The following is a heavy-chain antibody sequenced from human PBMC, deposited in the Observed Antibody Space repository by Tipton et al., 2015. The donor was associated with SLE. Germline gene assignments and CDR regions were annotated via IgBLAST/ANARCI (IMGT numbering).Heavy chain of an antibody. CDR3: ARDDSDYYDSSGRNPGEGY. Sequence: RSLRLSCAASGFTFSSYAMHWVRQAPGKGLEWVAVISYDGSNKYYADSVKGRFTISRDNSKNTLYLQMDSLRAEDTAVYYCARDDSDYYDSSGRNPGEGYWGQGTLVTVSS. CDR2: ISYDGSNK. V-gene: IGHV3-30-3*01. J-gene: IGHJ4*02. D-gene: IGHD3-22*01. CDR1: GFTFSSYA.